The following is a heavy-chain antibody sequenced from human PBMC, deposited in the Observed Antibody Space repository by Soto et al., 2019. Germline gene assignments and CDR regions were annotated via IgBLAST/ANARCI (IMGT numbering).Heavy chain of an antibody. Sequence: PSETLSLTCAVSGCSISSGGYSWSWIRQPPGKGLEWIGYIYHSGSTYYNPSLKSRVTISVDRSKNQFSLKLSSVTAADTAVYYCARARIVLVPAAPRPIYYYYGMDVWGQGTTVTVSS. J-gene: IGHJ6*02. CDR3: ARARIVLVPAAPRPIYYYYGMDV. D-gene: IGHD2-2*01. V-gene: IGHV4-30-2*01. CDR1: GCSISSGGYS. CDR2: IYHSGST.